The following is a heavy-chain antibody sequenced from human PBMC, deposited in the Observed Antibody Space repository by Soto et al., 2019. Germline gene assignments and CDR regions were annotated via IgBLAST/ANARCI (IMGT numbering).Heavy chain of an antibody. CDR2: IIPIFRTA. Sequence: QVQLVQSGAEVKKPGSSVKVSCKASGGTFSTYAFTWVRQAPGQGLEWMGGIIPIFRTANYAQNFPGRVTITAGESTNTAYMELSILRGEDTAVYYCARETKAKYFDSWGQGTLVTVSS. D-gene: IGHD2-8*01. CDR1: GGTFSTYA. CDR3: ARETKAKYFDS. J-gene: IGHJ4*02. V-gene: IGHV1-69*12.